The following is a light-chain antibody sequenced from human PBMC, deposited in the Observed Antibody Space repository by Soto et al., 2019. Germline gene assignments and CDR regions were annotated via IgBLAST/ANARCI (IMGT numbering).Light chain of an antibody. V-gene: IGKV1-27*01. CDR2: AAS. CDR3: KRYSHEYAGT. Sequence: EIQMTQSPSSLSASVGDRVTITCRASQNINNYLYSYHQQPGKPPKLLIYAASSLQSGVLSRFSGGGSGTDFTLTINSLQPEDVATDFGKRYSHEYAGTFGPGTKVD. CDR1: QNINNY. J-gene: IGKJ3*01.